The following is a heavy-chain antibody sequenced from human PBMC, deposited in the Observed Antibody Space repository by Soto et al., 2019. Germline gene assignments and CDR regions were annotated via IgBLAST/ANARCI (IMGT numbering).Heavy chain of an antibody. Sequence: GGSVRLSCAASGFTFSSYGMHWVRQAPGKGLEWVAVIWYDGSNKYYADSVKGRFTISRDNSKNTLYLQMNSLRAEDTAVYYCARPSGSWYNWFDPWGQGTLVTVSS. V-gene: IGHV3-33*01. D-gene: IGHD6-13*01. CDR3: ARPSGSWYNWFDP. CDR2: IWYDGSNK. CDR1: GFTFSSYG. J-gene: IGHJ5*02.